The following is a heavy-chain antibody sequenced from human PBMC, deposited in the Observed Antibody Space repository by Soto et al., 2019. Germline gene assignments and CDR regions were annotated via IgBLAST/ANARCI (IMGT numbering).Heavy chain of an antibody. CDR3: AKDLAAAGNPNLYYFDY. CDR2: INSDGSST. CDR1: GFTFSSYW. Sequence: PGGSLRLSCAASGFTFSSYWMHWVRQAPGKGLVWVSRINSDGSSTSYADSVKGRFTISRDNAKNTLYLQMNSLRAEDTAVYYCAKDLAAAGNPNLYYFDYWGQGTLVTVSS. V-gene: IGHV3-74*01. D-gene: IGHD6-13*01. J-gene: IGHJ4*02.